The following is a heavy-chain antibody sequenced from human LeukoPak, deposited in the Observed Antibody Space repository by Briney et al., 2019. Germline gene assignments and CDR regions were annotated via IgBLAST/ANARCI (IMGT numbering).Heavy chain of an antibody. J-gene: IGHJ6*02. CDR1: GFTFSSYA. V-gene: IGHV3-23*01. CDR2: ISGSGGST. D-gene: IGHD6-13*01. Sequence: GGSLRLSCAASGFTFSSYAMSWVRQAPGKGLEWVSAISGSGGSTYYADPVKGRFTISRDNSKNTLYLQMNSLRAEDTAVYYCAKGSQQLPLYYYYGMDVWGQGTTVTVSS. CDR3: AKGSQQLPLYYYYGMDV.